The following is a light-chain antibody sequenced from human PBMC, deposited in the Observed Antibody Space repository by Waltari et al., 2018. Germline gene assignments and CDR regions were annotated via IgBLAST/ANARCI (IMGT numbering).Light chain of an antibody. CDR2: AAS. Sequence: AIRMTQSPSSFSASTGDRVTITCRASQGISSYLAWYQQKPGKAPKLLIYAASTLQSGVPSRLSGSGSGTDFTLTISCLKSEDFATYSCQRYYSYLYTFGQGTKLEIK. J-gene: IGKJ2*01. CDR1: QGISSY. CDR3: QRYYSYLYT. V-gene: IGKV1-8*01.